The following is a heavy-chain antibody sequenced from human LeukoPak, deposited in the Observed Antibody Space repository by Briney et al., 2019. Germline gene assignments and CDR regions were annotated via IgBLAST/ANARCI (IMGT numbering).Heavy chain of an antibody. CDR1: GFTFSSYA. V-gene: IGHV3-23*01. CDR2: ISGSGGST. CDR3: AKDLNSGWYGSDAFEI. J-gene: IGHJ3*02. D-gene: IGHD6-19*01. Sequence: GGSLRLSCAASGFTFSSYAMSWVRQAPGEGLEWVSAISGSGGSTYYADSVKGRFTISRDNSKNTLYLQMNSLRAEDTAVYYCAKDLNSGWYGSDAFEIWGQGTMVTVSS.